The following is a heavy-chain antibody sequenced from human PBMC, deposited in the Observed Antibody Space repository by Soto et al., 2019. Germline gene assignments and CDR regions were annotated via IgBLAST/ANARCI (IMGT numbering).Heavy chain of an antibody. CDR1: GFTFSSHW. J-gene: IGHJ4*02. D-gene: IGHD1-26*01. Sequence: EVQLVESGGGSVQPGGSPRLSCAASGFTFSSHWMHWARQDTGKGLVWVSDINTDGSITRYADSVKGRFTISRDNAKNTVYLQMNRLGAEDTAVYYCVSDLIEGRNYWGQGTLFPVFS. CDR2: INTDGSIT. V-gene: IGHV3-74*01. CDR3: VSDLIEGRNY.